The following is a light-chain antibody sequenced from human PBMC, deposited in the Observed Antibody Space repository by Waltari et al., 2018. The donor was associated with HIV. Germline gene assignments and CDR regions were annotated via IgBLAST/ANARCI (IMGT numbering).Light chain of an antibody. V-gene: IGKV3-15*01. CDR1: QSVSSN. CDR3: QQYHNWPRT. J-gene: IGKJ1*01. Sequence: EIVMPQSQATLSVSPGEKVTLSCRASQSVSSNLAWYQQKPGQAPGLLIYGASTRAAGIPARFSGSGAGREFTLSISSLQSEDFAVYYCQQYHNWPRTFGQGTKVEI. CDR2: GAS.